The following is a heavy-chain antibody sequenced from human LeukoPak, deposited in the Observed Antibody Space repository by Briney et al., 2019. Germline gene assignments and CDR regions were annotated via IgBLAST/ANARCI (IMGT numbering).Heavy chain of an antibody. Sequence: GGSLRLSCAASGFTVSSNYMSWVRQAPGKGLEWVSVIYSGGSTYYADSVKGRFTISRDNSKNTLYLQMNSLRAEDTAVYYCARRGRGGDCYSDYYYYGMDVWGQGTTVTVSS. CDR1: GFTVSSNY. V-gene: IGHV3-53*01. CDR3: ARRGRGGDCYSDYYYYGMDV. CDR2: IYSGGST. D-gene: IGHD2-21*02. J-gene: IGHJ6*02.